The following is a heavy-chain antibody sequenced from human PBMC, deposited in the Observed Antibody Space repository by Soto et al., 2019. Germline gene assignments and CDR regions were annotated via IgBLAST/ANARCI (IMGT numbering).Heavy chain of an antibody. Sequence: EVQLLESGGDLVQPGGSLRLSCAASGFTFSNYDMNWVRQAPGKGLEWVSAISSGGSNTYYADSVKGRFTISRENSKKRVYRLVSRLRADSTAVYYGGKGAGSDSGRYWGQGTLVTVSS. CDR2: ISSGGSNT. V-gene: IGHV3-23*01. CDR3: GKGAGSDSGRY. J-gene: IGHJ4*02. CDR1: GFTFSNYD. D-gene: IGHD3-10*01.